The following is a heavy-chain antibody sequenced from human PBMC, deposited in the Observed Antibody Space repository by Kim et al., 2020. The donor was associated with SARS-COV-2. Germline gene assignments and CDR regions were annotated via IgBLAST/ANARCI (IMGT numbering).Heavy chain of an antibody. D-gene: IGHD2-2*01. CDR1: GYTLTELS. CDR3: ATGVVVLGTPVYYYYYYGMDV. V-gene: IGHV1-24*01. CDR2: FDPEDGET. Sequence: ASVEVSCKVSGYTLTELSMHWVRQAPGKGLEWMGGFDPEDGETIYAQKFQGRVTMTEDTSTDTAYMELSSLRSEDTAVYYCATGVVVLGTPVYYYYYYGMDVWGQGTTVTVSS. J-gene: IGHJ6*01.